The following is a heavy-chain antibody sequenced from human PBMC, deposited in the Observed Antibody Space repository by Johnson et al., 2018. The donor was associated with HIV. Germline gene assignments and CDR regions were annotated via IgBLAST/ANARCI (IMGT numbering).Heavy chain of an antibody. V-gene: IGHV3-48*04. J-gene: IGHJ3*02. D-gene: IGHD1-1*01. CDR1: GFTFSSYA. CDR2: MSSSGSTI. Sequence: EVQLVESGGGVVQPGRSLRLSCAASGFTFSSYAMHWVRQAPGKGLEWVSYMSSSGSTIYNADSVKGRFTISRDNAKNSLYLQMNSLRAEDTAVYFCAKDSTQHVEVERRDDAFDIRGQGTMVTVSS. CDR3: AKDSTQHVEVERRDDAFDI.